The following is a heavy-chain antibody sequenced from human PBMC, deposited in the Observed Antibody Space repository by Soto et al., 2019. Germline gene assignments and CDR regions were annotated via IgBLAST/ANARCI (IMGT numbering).Heavy chain of an antibody. CDR1: GGSISSYY. Sequence: SETLSLTCTVSGGSISSYYWSWIRQPPGKGLEWIGYIYYSGSTNYNPSLKSRVTISVDTSKNQFSLKLSSVTAADTAVYYCARVTYYDILTGYYPLIGAFDIWGQGTMVTVSS. V-gene: IGHV4-59*01. CDR3: ARVTYYDILTGYYPLIGAFDI. CDR2: IYYSGST. D-gene: IGHD3-9*01. J-gene: IGHJ3*02.